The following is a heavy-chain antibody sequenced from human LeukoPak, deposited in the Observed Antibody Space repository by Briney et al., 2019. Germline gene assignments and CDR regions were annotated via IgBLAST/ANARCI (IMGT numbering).Heavy chain of an antibody. J-gene: IGHJ5*02. CDR2: IYTSGST. CDR3: AXEEXXFLEPEXWXXP. CDR1: GGSISSYY. V-gene: IGHV4-4*07. Sequence: SETLSLTCTVSGGSISSYYWSWIRQPAGKGLEWIGRIYTSGSTNYNPSLKSRVTMSVDTSKNQFSLKLSSVTAADTAVYYCAXEEXXFLEPEXWXXPWGXXXXVTV. D-gene: IGHD3-3*01.